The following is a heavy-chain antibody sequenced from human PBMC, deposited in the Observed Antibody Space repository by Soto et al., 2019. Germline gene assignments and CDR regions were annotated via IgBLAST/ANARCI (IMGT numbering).Heavy chain of an antibody. CDR1: GVNFGDYG. D-gene: IGHD6-13*01. CDR2: ISYDGRSQ. Sequence: QGQLAESGGGVVRPGRSLRLLCAASGVNFGDYGMHWVRQAPGKGLEWVGVISYDGRSQYYADSVKGRFTILRDNSESTMSLQMDRLRTEDTAVYFCAKDRLSLRRYSRPVEFYEMDVWGQGTTVTVSS. J-gene: IGHJ6*02. CDR3: AKDRLSLRRYSRPVEFYEMDV. V-gene: IGHV3-30*18.